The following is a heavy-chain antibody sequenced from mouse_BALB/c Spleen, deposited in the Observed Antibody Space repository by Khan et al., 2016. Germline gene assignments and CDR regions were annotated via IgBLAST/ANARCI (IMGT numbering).Heavy chain of an antibody. CDR1: GDSITSGN. J-gene: IGHJ4*01. D-gene: IGHD1-1*01. Sequence: VRLQQSGPSLVKPSQTLSLTCSVTGDSITSGNWNWIRKFPGNKLEYMGYISYSGSTYHNPSLKSRISITRDTSKNQYYLQLNSVTTEDTATYYCRRYDGSTYVRAMDYWGHGTSVTVSS. V-gene: IGHV3-8*02. CDR2: ISYSGST. CDR3: RRYDGSTYVRAMDY.